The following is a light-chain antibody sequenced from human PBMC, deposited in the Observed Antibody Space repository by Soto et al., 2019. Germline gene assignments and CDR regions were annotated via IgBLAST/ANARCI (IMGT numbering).Light chain of an antibody. CDR3: QQYGASPWT. J-gene: IGKJ1*01. Sequence: EIVMTQSPATLSVSPGERATLSCRASQSVSSSHLAWYQQKRGQAPRLLIYDTSTRATGIPDRFSGSGSGTDFTLTISRLEPEDFAVYHCQQYGASPWTFGQGTKVEVK. V-gene: IGKV3-20*01. CDR2: DTS. CDR1: QSVSSSH.